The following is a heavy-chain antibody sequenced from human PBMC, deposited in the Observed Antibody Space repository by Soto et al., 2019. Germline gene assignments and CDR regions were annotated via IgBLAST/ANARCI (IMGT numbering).Heavy chain of an antibody. CDR3: ARVLRKRTTVFWDDFDI. J-gene: IGHJ3*02. D-gene: IGHD4-17*01. Sequence: QVQLQESGPGVVKPSETLSLTCTVSGGSITNDSWTWIRQSPGKGLEWIGYLYNSGNTIYSPSLMSRVTISVDTSRKQFALNLKSVTAADTAVYYCARVLRKRTTVFWDDFDIWGHGTKVAVSS. CDR1: GGSITNDS. CDR2: LYNSGNT. V-gene: IGHV4-59*01.